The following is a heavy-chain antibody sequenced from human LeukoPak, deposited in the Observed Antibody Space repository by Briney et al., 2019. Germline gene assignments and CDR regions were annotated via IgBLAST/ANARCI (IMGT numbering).Heavy chain of an antibody. D-gene: IGHD3-22*01. CDR2: IYSGGGT. J-gene: IGHJ4*02. CDR1: GFTFSSYG. Sequence: GGSLRLSCAASGFTFSSYGMHWVRQAPEKGLEWVSVIYSGGGTYSADSVRGRFTISRDNSKNTLYLQMNSLRVEGTAVYHCATQYDSSGYSTYWGQGTLVTVSS. V-gene: IGHV3-53*01. CDR3: ATQYDSSGYSTY.